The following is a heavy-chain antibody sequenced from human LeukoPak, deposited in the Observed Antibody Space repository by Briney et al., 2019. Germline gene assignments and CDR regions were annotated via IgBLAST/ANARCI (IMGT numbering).Heavy chain of an antibody. Sequence: GGSLRLSCAASGFTFSSYAMHWVRQAPGKGLEWVAVISYGGSNKYYADSVKGRFTISRDNSKNTLYLQMNSLRAEDTAVYYCARDRYSSGWYDVDYWGQGTLVTVSS. CDR1: GFTFSSYA. D-gene: IGHD6-19*01. J-gene: IGHJ4*02. CDR2: ISYGGSNK. CDR3: ARDRYSSGWYDVDY. V-gene: IGHV3-30-3*01.